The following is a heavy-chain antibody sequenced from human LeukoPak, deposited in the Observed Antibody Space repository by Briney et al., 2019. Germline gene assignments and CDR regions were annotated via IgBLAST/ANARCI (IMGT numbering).Heavy chain of an antibody. J-gene: IGHJ3*02. CDR2: ISGSGGSI. V-gene: IGHV3-23*01. CDR1: GFTFSTYG. D-gene: IGHD6-19*01. Sequence: GGPLRLSCAGSGFTFSTYGMTWVRQAPGKGLEWVSAISGSGGSIYYADSVKGRFTISRDNSKNTLFLQMNSLRAEDTAVYYCARERSAQWLSYERDAFDIWGQGTMVTVSS. CDR3: ARERSAQWLSYERDAFDI.